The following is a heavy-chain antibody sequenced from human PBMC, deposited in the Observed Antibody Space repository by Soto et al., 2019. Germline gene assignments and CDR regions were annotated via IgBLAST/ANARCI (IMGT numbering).Heavy chain of an antibody. Sequence: GSLRISYATPVVTFSSSAMHLVRNGQGKGLESVSGITAVGDGTSYADSVRGPLTISRNNSKNTLYLQMNSLRAEDTAVYFCAKETAPVGDPFFDHWGQGTLVTVSS. CDR2: ITAVGDGT. CDR3: AKETAPVGDPFFDH. D-gene: IGHD1-26*01. V-gene: IGHV3-23*01. CDR1: VVTFSSSA. J-gene: IGHJ5*02.